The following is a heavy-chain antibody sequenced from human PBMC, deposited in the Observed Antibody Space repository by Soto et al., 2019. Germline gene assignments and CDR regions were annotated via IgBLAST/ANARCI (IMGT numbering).Heavy chain of an antibody. V-gene: IGHV3-74*02. CDR2: IKFDGSST. J-gene: IGHJ6*02. CDR1: GFTFSSYW. Sequence: EVQLVESGGGLVQPGGSPRLSCAASGFTFSSYWMHWVRQAPGKGLVWVSRIKFDGSSTNYADSVRGRFTISRDNAKNTVYLQMNSLRDEDTAVYYCARGIRNYYGTDVWGQGTTVSVSS. D-gene: IGHD5-18*01. CDR3: ARGIRNYYGTDV.